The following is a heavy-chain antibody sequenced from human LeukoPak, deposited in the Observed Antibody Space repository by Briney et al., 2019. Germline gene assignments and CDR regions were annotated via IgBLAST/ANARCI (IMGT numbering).Heavy chain of an antibody. CDR1: GFTFSTYS. J-gene: IGHJ4*02. Sequence: GSSLRLSCAACGFTFSTYSMLWVRQGPGKGLEWVAVISYDGSNKYYADSVKGRFTISRDNFKNTLYLQMSSLSAEDTAVYYCARTTTPHYYGSGSYALGYWGQGTLVTVPS. V-gene: IGHV3-30-3*01. CDR2: ISYDGSNK. CDR3: ARTTTPHYYGSGSYALGY. D-gene: IGHD3-10*01.